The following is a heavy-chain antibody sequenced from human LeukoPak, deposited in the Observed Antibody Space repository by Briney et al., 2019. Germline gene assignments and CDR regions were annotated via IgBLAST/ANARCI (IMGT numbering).Heavy chain of an antibody. CDR1: GFTFSTYS. V-gene: IGHV3-48*01. D-gene: IGHD3-22*01. CDR2: ISSSSSTI. CDR3: ANGGTYSSGP. J-gene: IGHJ5*02. Sequence: GGSLRLSCAASGFTFSTYSMNWVRQAPGKGLEWISYISSSSSTIYYADSVKGRFTISRDNAKNSLYLQMNSLRAEDTAVYYCANGGTYSSGPWGQGTLVTVSS.